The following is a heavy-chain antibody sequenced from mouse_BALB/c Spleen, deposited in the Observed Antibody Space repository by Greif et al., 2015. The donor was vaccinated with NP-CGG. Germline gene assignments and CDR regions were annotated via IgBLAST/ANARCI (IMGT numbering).Heavy chain of an antibody. CDR3: TRRGGSIYDGYSYYFDY. CDR1: GYTFTSYW. D-gene: IGHD2-3*01. Sequence: VKLVESGAELVKPGASVKMSCKASGYTFTSYWMHWVKQRPGQGLEWIGTIDPSDSYTSYNQKFKGKATLTVDTSSSTAYMQLSSLTSEDSAVYYCTRRGGSIYDGYSYYFDYWGQGTTLTVSS. J-gene: IGHJ2*01. V-gene: IGHV1S127*01. CDR2: IDPSDSYT.